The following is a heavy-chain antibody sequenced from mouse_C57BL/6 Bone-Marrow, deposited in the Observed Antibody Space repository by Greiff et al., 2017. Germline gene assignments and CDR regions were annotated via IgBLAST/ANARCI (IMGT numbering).Heavy chain of an antibody. D-gene: IGHD2-3*01. CDR3: ARWLLMAMDD. CDR2: ISNLAYSI. Sequence: EVQLVESGGGLVQPGGSLKLSCEASGFTFSDYGMAWVRQAPRQGPEWVAFISNLAYSIYYADTVTGRFTISRENAKNTLYLEMSSLRSEDTARYYCARWLLMAMDDWGQGTSVTVSS. J-gene: IGHJ4*01. CDR1: GFTFSDYG. V-gene: IGHV5-15*01.